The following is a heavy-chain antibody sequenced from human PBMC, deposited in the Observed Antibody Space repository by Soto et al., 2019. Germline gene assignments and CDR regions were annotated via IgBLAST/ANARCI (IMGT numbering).Heavy chain of an antibody. Sequence: SETLSLTCTVSGGSISSYYWSWIRQPPGKGLEWIGYIYYSGSTNYNPSLKSRVTISVDTSKNQFSLKLSSVTAADTAVYYCARRSRDGYNSVDYWGQGTLVTVSS. D-gene: IGHD5-12*01. V-gene: IGHV4-59*01. J-gene: IGHJ4*02. CDR3: ARRSRDGYNSVDY. CDR2: IYYSGST. CDR1: GGSISSYY.